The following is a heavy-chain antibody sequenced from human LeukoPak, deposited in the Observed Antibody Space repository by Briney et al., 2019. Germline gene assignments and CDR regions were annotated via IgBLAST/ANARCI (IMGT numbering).Heavy chain of an antibody. CDR2: INPNSGNA. CDR3: ARALAWGGSSYSYYYMDV. D-gene: IGHD1-26*01. J-gene: IGHJ6*03. V-gene: IGHV1-8*01. Sequence: GASVKVSCKASGYTFSDYDINWVRQATGQGLEWMGWINPNSGNAGYAQKFQGRVTMTRNTSISTAYMELSSLRPEDTAVYYCARALAWGGSSYSYYYMDVWDKGTTVTVSS. CDR1: GYTFSDYD.